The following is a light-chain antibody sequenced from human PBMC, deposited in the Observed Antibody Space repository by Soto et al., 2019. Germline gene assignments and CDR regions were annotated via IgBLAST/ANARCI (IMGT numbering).Light chain of an antibody. CDR2: GAS. J-gene: IGKJ2*01. V-gene: IGKV3-15*01. CDR1: QSVSSN. CDR3: QQHNHWTPST. Sequence: EIVMTQSPATLSVSPGERATLSCSASQSVSSNLAWYQQKPGQAPRLLIYGASTRDNGVPARFSGSGSGTEFTLTISRLQSDDSAVYSCQQHNHWTPSTFGQGTKVDI.